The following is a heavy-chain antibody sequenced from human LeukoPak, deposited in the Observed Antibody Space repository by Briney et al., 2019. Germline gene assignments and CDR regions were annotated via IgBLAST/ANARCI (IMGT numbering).Heavy chain of an antibody. CDR2: ISSSSSTI. Sequence: GGSLRLSCAASGFTFSSYSMNWVRQAPGKGLEWVSYISSSSSTIYYADSVKGRFTISRDNAKNSLYLQMNSLRAEDTAVYYCAKTTNIAAAGMLDYWGQGTLVTVSS. D-gene: IGHD6-13*01. CDR3: AKTTNIAAAGMLDY. J-gene: IGHJ4*02. CDR1: GFTFSSYS. V-gene: IGHV3-48*04.